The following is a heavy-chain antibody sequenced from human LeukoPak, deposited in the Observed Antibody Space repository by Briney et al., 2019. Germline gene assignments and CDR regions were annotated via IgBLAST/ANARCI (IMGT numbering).Heavy chain of an antibody. Sequence: SETLSLTCTVSGGSINSYYWSWIRQPPGKGLEWIGYIYYSGSPNYNPSLKSRVTISVDTSKNQFSLILTSVTAADTAVYYCARDVRDGYNFWFDPWGQGTLVTVSS. D-gene: IGHD5-24*01. J-gene: IGHJ5*02. CDR2: IYYSGSP. CDR1: GGSINSYY. V-gene: IGHV4-59*01. CDR3: ARDVRDGYNFWFDP.